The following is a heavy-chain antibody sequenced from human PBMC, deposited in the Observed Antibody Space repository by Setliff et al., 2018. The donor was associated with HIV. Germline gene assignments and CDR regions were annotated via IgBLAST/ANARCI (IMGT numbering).Heavy chain of an antibody. CDR3: ATVFYYNSESYSLDY. CDR2: IIPLFGTT. J-gene: IGHJ4*02. Sequence: GASVKVSCKASGGTFNNYAISWVRQAPGQGLEWVGGIIPLFGTTNYAQKFQGIVTITADESPNTAHMELNSLRSIDTAMYYCATVFYYNSESYSLDYWGQGMLVTVSS. CDR1: GGTFNNYA. D-gene: IGHD3-10*01. V-gene: IGHV1-69*13.